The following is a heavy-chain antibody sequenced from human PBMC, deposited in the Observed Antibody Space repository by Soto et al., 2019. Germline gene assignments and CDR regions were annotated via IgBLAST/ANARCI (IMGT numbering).Heavy chain of an antibody. J-gene: IGHJ3*02. V-gene: IGHV3-33*01. CDR1: GFTFSSYG. CDR2: IWYDGSNK. Sequence: PGGSLRLSCAASGFTFSSYGMHWVRQAPGKGLEWVAVIWYDGSNKYYADSVKGRFTISRDNSKNTLYLQMNSLRAEDTAVYYCARDRHYDFWSGYYVLGAKDDAFDIWGQGTMFTVSS. CDR3: ARDRHYDFWSGYYVLGAKDDAFDI. D-gene: IGHD3-3*01.